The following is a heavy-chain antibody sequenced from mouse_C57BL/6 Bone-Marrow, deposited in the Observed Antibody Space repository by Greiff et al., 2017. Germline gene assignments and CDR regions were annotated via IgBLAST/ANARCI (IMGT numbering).Heavy chain of an antibody. Sequence: QVQLQQPGTELVKPGASVKLSCKASGYTFTSYWMHWVKQRPGQGLEWIGNINPSNGGTNYNEKFKSKATLTVDKSSSTAYMQLSSLTSEDSAVYYCARDWNYSGYYYAMDYWGQGTSVTVSS. CDR2: INPSNGGT. CDR1: GYTFTSYW. CDR3: ARDWNYSGYYYAMDY. J-gene: IGHJ4*01. V-gene: IGHV1-53*01. D-gene: IGHD1-1*02.